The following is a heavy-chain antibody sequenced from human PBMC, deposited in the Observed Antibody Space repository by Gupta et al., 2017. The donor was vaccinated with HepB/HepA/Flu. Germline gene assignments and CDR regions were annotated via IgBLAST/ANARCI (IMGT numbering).Heavy chain of an antibody. V-gene: IGHV5-51*01. Sequence: EVQLAQSGAEVNKSGESLKISCKGSGYSFTKSWLAWVRQMPGNGLEWMGFIYLGDLDTRYSPSFQGQVTISVDKSNSTTYLQFNRLKASDTATYYCARHEGKVGVTGYFQEWGQGTLVTVSS. CDR1: GYSFTKSW. CDR3: ARHEGKVGVTGYFQE. D-gene: IGHD1-26*01. J-gene: IGHJ1*01. CDR2: IYLGDLDT.